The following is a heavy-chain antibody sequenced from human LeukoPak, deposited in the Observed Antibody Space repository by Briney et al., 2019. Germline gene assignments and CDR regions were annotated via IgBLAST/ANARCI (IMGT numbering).Heavy chain of an antibody. CDR2: ISSSGSTI. Sequence: RGSLRLSCAASGFTFSSYEMNWVRQAPGKGLEWVSYISSSGSTIYYADSVKGRFTISRDNSKNTLYLQMNSLRAEDTAVYYCAREGEPYYFDYWGQGTLVTVSS. J-gene: IGHJ4*02. D-gene: IGHD1-14*01. CDR1: GFTFSSYE. CDR3: AREGEPYYFDY. V-gene: IGHV3-48*03.